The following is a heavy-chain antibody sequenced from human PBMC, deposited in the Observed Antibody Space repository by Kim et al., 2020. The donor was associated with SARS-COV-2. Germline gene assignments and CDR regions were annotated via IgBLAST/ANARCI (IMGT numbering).Heavy chain of an antibody. Sequence: SETLSLTCTVSGGSISSGGYYWSWIRQHPGKGLEWIGYIYYSGSTYYNPSLKSRVTISVDTSKNQFSLKLSSVTAADTAVYYCARSSIAARRIFDYWGQGTLVTVSS. CDR1: GGSISSGGYY. CDR3: ARSSIAARRIFDY. J-gene: IGHJ4*02. D-gene: IGHD6-6*01. V-gene: IGHV4-31*03. CDR2: IYYSGST.